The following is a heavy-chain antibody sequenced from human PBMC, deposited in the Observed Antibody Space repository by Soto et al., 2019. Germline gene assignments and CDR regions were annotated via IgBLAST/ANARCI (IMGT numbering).Heavy chain of an antibody. V-gene: IGHV3-15*01. CDR2: IKSKTDGGTT. Sequence: EVQLVESGGGLVKPGGSLRLSCAASGFTFSNAWMSWVRQAPGKGLEWVGRIKSKTDGGTTDYAAPVKGRFTISRDDSKNTLYLQMNSLKTEDTAVYYCTRHYYDSSGYPETYYFDYWGQGTLVTVSS. D-gene: IGHD3-22*01. CDR1: GFTFSNAW. CDR3: TRHYYDSSGYPETYYFDY. J-gene: IGHJ4*02.